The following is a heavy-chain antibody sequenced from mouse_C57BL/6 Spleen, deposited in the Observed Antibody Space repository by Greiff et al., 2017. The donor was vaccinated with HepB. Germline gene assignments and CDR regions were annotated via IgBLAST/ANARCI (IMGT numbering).Heavy chain of an antibody. CDR3: ARGYDYAGGY. CDR2: IYPGDGDT. CDR1: GYAFSSSW. D-gene: IGHD2-4*01. J-gene: IGHJ2*01. V-gene: IGHV1-82*01. Sequence: VQLQESGPELVKPGASVKISCKASGYAFSSSWMNWVKQRPGKGLEWIGRIYPGDGDTNYNGKFKGKATLTADKSSSTAYMQLSSLTSEDSAVYSCARGYDYAGGYWGEGTTLTVSS.